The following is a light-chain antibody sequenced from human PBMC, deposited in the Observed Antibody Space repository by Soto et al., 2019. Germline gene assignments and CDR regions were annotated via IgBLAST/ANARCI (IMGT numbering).Light chain of an antibody. CDR3: QQYNNWPPVT. Sequence: EIVMTQSPATLSVSPGERATLSCRASQSVSSNLAWYQQKPGQAPRLLIYGASIRTTGIPARFSGSGSGTEFTLTISSLQSEDFAGYYCQQYNNWPPVTFGPGTKVDIK. CDR1: QSVSSN. V-gene: IGKV3-15*01. CDR2: GAS. J-gene: IGKJ3*01.